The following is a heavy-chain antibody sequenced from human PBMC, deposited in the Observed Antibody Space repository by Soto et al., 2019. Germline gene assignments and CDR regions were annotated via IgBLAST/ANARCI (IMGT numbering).Heavy chain of an antibody. V-gene: IGHV1-69*06. J-gene: IGHJ5*02. Sequence: QVQLVQSGAEVKKPGSSVKVSCKASGGTFSSYAISWVRQAPGQGLEWMGGIIPIFGTANYAQKFQGRVTMTAYKSTSTAYRELSSLRTEDTAVYYCARAVLPPSQYCPGDCYPNWFDPWGQGTLVTVSS. CDR2: IIPIFGTA. D-gene: IGHD2-21*02. CDR1: GGTFSSYA. CDR3: ARAVLPPSQYCPGDCYPNWFDP.